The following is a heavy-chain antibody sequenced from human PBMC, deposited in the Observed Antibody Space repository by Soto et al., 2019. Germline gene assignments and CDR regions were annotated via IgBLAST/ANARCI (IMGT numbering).Heavy chain of an antibody. CDR2: IILIFGTA. V-gene: IGHV1-69*01. Sequence: QVQLVQSGAEVKKPGSSVNVSCKASGGTFSSYAISWVRQAPGQGLEWMGGIILIFGTANYAQKFQGRVTITADESTSTAYMELSSLRSEDTAVYYCARLRGIAARQKGFFDYWGQGTLVTVSS. D-gene: IGHD6-6*01. J-gene: IGHJ4*02. CDR1: GGTFSSYA. CDR3: ARLRGIAARQKGFFDY.